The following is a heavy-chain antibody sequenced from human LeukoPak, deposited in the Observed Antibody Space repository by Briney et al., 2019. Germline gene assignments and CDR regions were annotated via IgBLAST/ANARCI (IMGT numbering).Heavy chain of an antibody. CDR3: ARDRSGVTDY. V-gene: IGHV4-31*03. CDR2: IYYSGST. D-gene: IGHD2-21*02. J-gene: IGHJ4*02. Sequence: SETLSLTCTVSGGSISSGGYYWSWIRQHPGKGLEWIGYIYYSGSTYYNPSLKSRVTISVDTSKNQFSLKLSSVTAADTAVHYCARDRSGVTDYWGQGTLVTVSS. CDR1: GGSISSGGYY.